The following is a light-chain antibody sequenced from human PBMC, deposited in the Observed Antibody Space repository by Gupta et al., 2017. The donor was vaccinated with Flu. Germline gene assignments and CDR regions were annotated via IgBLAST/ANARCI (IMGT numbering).Light chain of an antibody. J-gene: IGLJ3*02. CDR2: EVY. CDR1: SSDIGSHDR. V-gene: IGLV2-18*02. CDR3: SSYTNSNTGL. Sequence: SGLTQPPSVCGSPGQSVTISCTGPSSDIGSHDRVCCYQQPPGTPPNRMIYEVYNRPSGVPTRFYASKSRNAASATISALQTEDDGADYCSSYTNSNTGLFGGGTKLTVL.